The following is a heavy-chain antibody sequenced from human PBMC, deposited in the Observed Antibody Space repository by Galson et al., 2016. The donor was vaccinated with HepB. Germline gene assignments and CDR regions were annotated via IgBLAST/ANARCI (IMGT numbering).Heavy chain of an antibody. J-gene: IGHJ4*02. CDR2: INPGDSDT. CDR3: ARQVVPGLFDQ. CDR1: GYIFTSYW. Sequence: QSGAEVKKPGESLKISCKASGYIFTSYWIGWVRQMPGKGLEWMTIINPGDSDTRYSPSFQGQVTISADKSITTADLQWSSLKASDTAMYYCARQVVPGLFDQWGQGTLVTVSS. V-gene: IGHV5-51*01. D-gene: IGHD2-21*02.